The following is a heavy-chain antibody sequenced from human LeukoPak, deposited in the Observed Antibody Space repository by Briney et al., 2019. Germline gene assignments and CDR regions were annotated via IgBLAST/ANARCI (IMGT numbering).Heavy chain of an antibody. CDR1: GFTFSSYD. D-gene: IGHD5-18*01. Sequence: GGSLRLSCAASGFTFSSYDMHWVRQATGKGLEWVSAIGTAGDTYYPGSVKGRFTISRENAKNSLYFQMNSLRAGDTAVYYCARVGYSYGYDYWGQGTLVTVSS. V-gene: IGHV3-13*01. J-gene: IGHJ4*02. CDR3: ARVGYSYGYDY. CDR2: IGTAGDT.